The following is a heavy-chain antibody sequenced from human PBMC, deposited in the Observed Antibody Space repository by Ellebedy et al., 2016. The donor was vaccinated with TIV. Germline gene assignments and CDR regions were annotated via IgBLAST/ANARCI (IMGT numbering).Heavy chain of an antibody. CDR2: ISTGGDTI. D-gene: IGHD6-19*01. J-gene: IGHJ6*02. CDR3: VRDLSSEGMDV. CDR1: FTFSSYE. V-gene: IGHV3-48*03. Sequence: GGSLRLSCKAAFTFSSYEMTWVRQAPGKGLEWVSYISTGGDTIYYADSVKGRFTISRDNANSSLYLQMNSLRVEDTAIYYCVRDLSSEGMDVWGQGTTVTVTS.